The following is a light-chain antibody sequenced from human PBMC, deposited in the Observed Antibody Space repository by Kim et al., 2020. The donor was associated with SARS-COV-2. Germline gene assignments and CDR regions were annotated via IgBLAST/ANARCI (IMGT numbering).Light chain of an antibody. CDR2: QDT. J-gene: IGLJ2*01. V-gene: IGLV3-1*01. CDR3: QAWHSSTVV. CDR1: NLGDKF. Sequence: SVALGQTASSTGSGDNLGDKFVTWYQQKPGQSPLLVIYQDTKRPSGIPERFSGSNTGNTVTLTISGTQAMDEADYYCQAWHSSTVVFGGGTQLTVL.